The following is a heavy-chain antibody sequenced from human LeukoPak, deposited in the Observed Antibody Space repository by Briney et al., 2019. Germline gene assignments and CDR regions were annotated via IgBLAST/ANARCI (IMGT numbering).Heavy chain of an antibody. J-gene: IGHJ3*02. CDR3: AKAYSSSLYGDAFHI. D-gene: IGHD6-13*01. Sequence: PGGSLRLSCAGSGFTFKFYAMTWVRQAPGKGLEWVSGITGDASVTYDADSVKGRFNISRDNSKNTLYLQLNSLRVEDTAVYYCAKAYSSSLYGDAFHIWSQGTKVTVSP. V-gene: IGHV3-23*01. CDR1: GFTFKFYA. CDR2: ITGDASVT.